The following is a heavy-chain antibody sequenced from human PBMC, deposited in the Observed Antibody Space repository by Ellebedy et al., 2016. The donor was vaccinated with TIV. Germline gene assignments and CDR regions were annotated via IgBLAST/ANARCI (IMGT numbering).Heavy chain of an antibody. J-gene: IGHJ3*02. Sequence: GESLKISCKGSGYSFTKYWIGWVRQMPGKGLESMGIIYPDDSDTRYSPSFQGQVIISADKSTSTAYVQWSSLKASDTAVYYCARQPYSYDRNGDDAFDIWGQGTRVSVSS. V-gene: IGHV5-51*01. CDR3: ARQPYSYDRNGDDAFDI. D-gene: IGHD3-22*01. CDR2: IYPDDSDT. CDR1: GYSFTKYW.